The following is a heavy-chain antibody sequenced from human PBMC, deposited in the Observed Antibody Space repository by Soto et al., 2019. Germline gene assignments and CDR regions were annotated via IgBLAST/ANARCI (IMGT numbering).Heavy chain of an antibody. V-gene: IGHV4-31*02. CDR3: VGRYLYYFDY. J-gene: IGHJ4*02. D-gene: IGHD1-1*01. CDR2: IYYSGST. CDR1: WGPIINGGCH. Sequence: ALETQSLTWSVFWGPIINGGCHRSLLRQPPGKGLEWIGYIYYSGSTYYNPSLKSRVTISVDTSKNQFSLKLSSVTAADTAVYYCVGRYLYYFDYWGQGTLVTVSS.